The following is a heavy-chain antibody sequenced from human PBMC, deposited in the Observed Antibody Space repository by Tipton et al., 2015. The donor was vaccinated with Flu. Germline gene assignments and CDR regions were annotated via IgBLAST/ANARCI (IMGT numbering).Heavy chain of an antibody. D-gene: IGHD3-10*01. CDR1: GFTFGSYD. CDR2: ISYDGSEK. J-gene: IGHJ4*02. Sequence: SLRLSCVASGFTFGSYDMFWVRQAPGKGLEWVSFISYDGSEKSYGDSTKGRFTISRDNSKDTLYLQMDSLRPEDTAIYYCVRVHLSYFFGHWGQGTLVTVSS. V-gene: IGHV3-30*03. CDR3: VRVHLSYFFGH.